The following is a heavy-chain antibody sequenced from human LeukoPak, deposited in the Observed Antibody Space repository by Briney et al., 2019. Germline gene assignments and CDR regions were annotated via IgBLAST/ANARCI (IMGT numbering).Heavy chain of an antibody. Sequence: GGSLRLSCAASGFTFSSYAMSWVRQSPGKGLEWVTAISGSGGSTYYADSVKGRFTISRDNSKNTLYLQMNSLRAEDTAVYYCAKGGDFWSGYVDYWGQGTLVTVSS. D-gene: IGHD3-3*01. V-gene: IGHV3-23*01. CDR2: ISGSGGST. CDR3: AKGGDFWSGYVDY. J-gene: IGHJ4*02. CDR1: GFTFSSYA.